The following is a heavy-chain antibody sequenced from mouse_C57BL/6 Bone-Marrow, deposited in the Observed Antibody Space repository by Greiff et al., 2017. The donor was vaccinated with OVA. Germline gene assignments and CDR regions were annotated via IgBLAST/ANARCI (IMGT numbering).Heavy chain of an antibody. J-gene: IGHJ3*01. D-gene: IGHD4-1*01. CDR2: INPSTGGT. CDR1: GYSFTGYY. V-gene: IGHV1-42*01. CDR3: AIGGTSPFAY. Sequence: VQLQQSGPELVKPGASVKISCKASGYSFTGYYMNWVKQSPEKSLEWIGEINPSTGGTTYNQKFKAKATLTVDKSSSTAYMQLKSLTSEDSAVYYCAIGGTSPFAYWGQGTLVTFSA.